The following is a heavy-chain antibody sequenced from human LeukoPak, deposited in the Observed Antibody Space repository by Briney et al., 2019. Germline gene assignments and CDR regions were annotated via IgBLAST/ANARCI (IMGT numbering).Heavy chain of an antibody. CDR2: IYATGST. Sequence: SETLSLICSVSGGSVNSGSYFWSWIRQPAGRGLEWIGRIYATGSTNYNPSLRSRVTISVDSSKNQFSLQLSSVTAADTAVYYCARGPWTHYDILIPYGTDTNWFDPWGQGTLVTVSS. CDR3: ARGPWTHYDILIPYGTDTNWFDP. D-gene: IGHD3-9*01. J-gene: IGHJ5*02. CDR1: GGSVNSGSYF. V-gene: IGHV4-61*02.